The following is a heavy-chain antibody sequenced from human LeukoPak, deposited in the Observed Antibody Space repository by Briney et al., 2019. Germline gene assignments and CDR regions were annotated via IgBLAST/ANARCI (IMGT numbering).Heavy chain of an antibody. CDR2: ISYSGST. V-gene: IGHV4-34*01. CDR1: GGSFSGYY. D-gene: IGHD2-15*01. Sequence: SETLSLTCAVYGGSFSGYYWSWIRQPPGKGLEWIGSISYSGSTYYNPSLKSRVTISVDTSKNQFSLKLSSVTAADTAVYYCARETIRVVVVAALDYFDYWGQGTLVTVSS. J-gene: IGHJ4*02. CDR3: ARETIRVVVVAALDYFDY.